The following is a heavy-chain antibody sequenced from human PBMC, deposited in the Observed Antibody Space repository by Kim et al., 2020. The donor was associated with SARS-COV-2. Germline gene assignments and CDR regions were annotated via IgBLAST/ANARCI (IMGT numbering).Heavy chain of an antibody. D-gene: IGHD3-3*01. CDR2: TGTTDNT. CDR3: ARSNAASRFRLDV. V-gene: IGHV3-13*04. Sequence: GGSLRLSCEGSGFPFSRFDMNWVHQRPGKGLEWVAATGTTDNTFYSVSAKGRFSVSREDAASSFYLQMNSLTAGDTAVYYCARSNAASRFRLDVWGQGTTVIVSS. J-gene: IGHJ6*02. CDR1: GFPFSRFD.